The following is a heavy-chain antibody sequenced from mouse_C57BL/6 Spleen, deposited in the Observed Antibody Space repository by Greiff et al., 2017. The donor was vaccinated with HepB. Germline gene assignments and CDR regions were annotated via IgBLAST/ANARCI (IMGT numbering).Heavy chain of an antibody. J-gene: IGHJ3*01. D-gene: IGHD1-1*01. CDR1: GYTFTSYG. CDR2: IYPRSGNT. V-gene: IGHV1-81*01. Sequence: VKLQESGAELARPGASVKLSCKASGYTFTSYGISWVKQRTGQGLEWIGEIYPRSGNTYYNEKFKGKATLTADKSSSTAYMELRSLTSEDSAVYFCARSNLLLRLAYWGQGTRVTVAA. CDR3: ARSNLLLRLAY.